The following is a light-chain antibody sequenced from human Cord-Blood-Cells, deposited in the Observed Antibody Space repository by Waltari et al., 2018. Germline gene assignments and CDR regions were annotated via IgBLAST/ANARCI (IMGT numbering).Light chain of an antibody. CDR1: QSVSSSY. CDR3: QQYGSSRVT. V-gene: IGKV3-20*01. CDR2: GAS. J-gene: IGKJ4*01. Sequence: LSLSPGERATLSCRASQSVSSSYLAWYQQKPGQAPRLLIYGASSRATGIPDRFSGSGSGTDFTLTISRLEPEDFAVYYCQQYGSSRVTFGGGTKVEIK.